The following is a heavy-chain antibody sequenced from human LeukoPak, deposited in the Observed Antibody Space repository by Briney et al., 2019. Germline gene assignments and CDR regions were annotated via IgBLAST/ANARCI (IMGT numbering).Heavy chain of an antibody. CDR3: ARDLLGYCSSTSCYLLYY. Sequence: ASVKVSCKASGGTFSSYAISWVRQAPGQGLEWMGGIIPIFGTANYAQKFQGRVTITADESTSTAYMELSSLRSEDTAVYYCARDLLGYCSSTSCYLLYYWGQGTLVTVSS. D-gene: IGHD2-2*01. J-gene: IGHJ4*02. V-gene: IGHV1-69*13. CDR1: GGTFSSYA. CDR2: IIPIFGTA.